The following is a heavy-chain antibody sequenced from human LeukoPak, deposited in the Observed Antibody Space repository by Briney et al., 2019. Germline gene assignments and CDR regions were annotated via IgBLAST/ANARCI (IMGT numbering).Heavy chain of an antibody. CDR3: AKEAPIHSYEDWIEP. J-gene: IGHJ5*02. CDR1: GFTFRRYA. V-gene: IGHV3-23*01. D-gene: IGHD3-3*01. Sequence: PGGSLRLSCAASGFTFRRYAMSCVRQAPGKGLEWVSAISGSGGSTYYADSVKGRFTISRDNSKNTLYLQMNSLRAEDTAVYYCAKEAPIHSYEDWIEPWGQGTLVTVSS. CDR2: ISGSGGST.